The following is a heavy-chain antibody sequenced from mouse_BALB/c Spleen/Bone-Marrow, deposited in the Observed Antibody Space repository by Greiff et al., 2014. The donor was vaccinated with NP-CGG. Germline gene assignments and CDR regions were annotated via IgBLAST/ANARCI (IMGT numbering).Heavy chain of an antibody. D-gene: IGHD4-1*01. Sequence: EVKVEESGPDLVKPSQSLSLTCTVTGYSITSYYSWHWIRQFPGNKLEWIGYIHYSGITVYNPSLKSRISITRDTSNNQFFLQLNSVTTEDTATYYCARFAGTPYTMDYWGQGTSVTVSS. V-gene: IGHV3-1*02. CDR1: GYSITSYYS. CDR2: IHYSGIT. CDR3: ARFAGTPYTMDY. J-gene: IGHJ4*01.